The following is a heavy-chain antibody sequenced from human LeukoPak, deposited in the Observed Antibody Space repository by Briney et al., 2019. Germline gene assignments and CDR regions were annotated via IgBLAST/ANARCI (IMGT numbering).Heavy chain of an antibody. CDR1: DGSINSYY. D-gene: IGHD1-7*01. V-gene: IGHV4-59*01. Sequence: PSETLSLTCTDSDGSINSYYWSWIRQSPGKGLEWIGYVHYSGSTNYNPSLKSRVTISVDTFKKQVSLKLNSVTAVDTAVYYCARATGTTRNAFDIWGQGTMVTVSS. CDR3: ARATGTTRNAFDI. J-gene: IGHJ3*02. CDR2: VHYSGST.